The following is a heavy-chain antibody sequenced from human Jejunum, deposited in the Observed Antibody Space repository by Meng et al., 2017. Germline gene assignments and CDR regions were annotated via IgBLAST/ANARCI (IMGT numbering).Heavy chain of an antibody. Sequence: GGSRRLSGAASGFIFSNYGMNWVRQAPGNGLEYVAGINKNGGSTDYADSVKGRFTISRDKSKSILYLQMGSLRAEDMAVYYCARPRDTTIPYVGMDVWGQGTTVTVSS. CDR2: INKNGGST. J-gene: IGHJ6*02. V-gene: IGHV3-64*02. CDR3: ARPRDTTIPYVGMDV. D-gene: IGHD5-18*01. CDR1: GFIFSNYG.